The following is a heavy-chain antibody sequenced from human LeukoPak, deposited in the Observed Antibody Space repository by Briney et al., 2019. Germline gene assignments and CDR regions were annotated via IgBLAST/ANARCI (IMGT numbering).Heavy chain of an antibody. J-gene: IGHJ6*03. V-gene: IGHV4-4*07. Sequence: SETLSLTCTVSGGSISSYYWSWIRQPAGKGLEWIGRIYTSGSTNYNPSLKSRVTMSVDTSKNQFSLKLSSVTAADTAVYYCARVSSITGTPYYYYMDVWGKGTTVTVSS. CDR1: GGSISSYY. CDR3: ARVSSITGTPYYYYMDV. CDR2: IYTSGST. D-gene: IGHD1-20*01.